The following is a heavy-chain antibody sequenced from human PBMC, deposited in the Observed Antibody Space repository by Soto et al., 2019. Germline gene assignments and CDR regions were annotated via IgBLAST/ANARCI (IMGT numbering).Heavy chain of an antibody. CDR3: ARGCPFWTGDYTGHSFDF. J-gene: IGHJ4*02. CDR1: GFTFSDYY. CDR2: ISGSSSP. D-gene: IGHD3-3*01. Sequence: GESLRLSWFASGFTFSDYYMAWIRQTPGKGLEWISYISGSSSPYYVDSVKGRFTISRDNAKKSLYLQMDSLRAEDSAIYYGARGCPFWTGDYTGHSFDFWGQGTLVTVSS. V-gene: IGHV3-11*01.